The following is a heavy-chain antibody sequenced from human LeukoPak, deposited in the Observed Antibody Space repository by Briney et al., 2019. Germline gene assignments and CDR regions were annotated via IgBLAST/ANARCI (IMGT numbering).Heavy chain of an antibody. V-gene: IGHV3-48*03. Sequence: PGGSLRLSCAASGFTFSSYEMNWVRQAPGKGLEWVSYISSSGSTKYYADSVKGRFTISRDNAKNSLSLQMNSLRAEDTAVYYCARPRGNVEMAAIPFDYWGQGTLVTVSS. CDR1: GFTFSSYE. J-gene: IGHJ4*02. D-gene: IGHD5-24*01. CDR2: ISSSGSTK. CDR3: ARPRGNVEMAAIPFDY.